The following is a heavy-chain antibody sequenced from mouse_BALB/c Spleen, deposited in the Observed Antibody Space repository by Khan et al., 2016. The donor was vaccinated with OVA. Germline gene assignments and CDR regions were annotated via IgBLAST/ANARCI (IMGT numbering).Heavy chain of an antibody. CDR3: ARKNYYGYAMDY. J-gene: IGHJ4*01. CDR2: ISYGGST. CDR1: GYSITSDYA. V-gene: IGHV3-2*02. D-gene: IGHD1-1*01. Sequence: EVELVESGPGLVKPSQSLSLTCTVTGYSITSDYAWDWIRQFPGNKLEWMGYISYGGSTSYNPSLKSRISITRDTSKNQFFLQLKSVTTEDTATYYCARKNYYGYAMDYWGQGTSVTVSS.